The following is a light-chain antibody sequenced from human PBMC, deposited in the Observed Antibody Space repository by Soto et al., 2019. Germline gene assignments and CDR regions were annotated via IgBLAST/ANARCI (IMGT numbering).Light chain of an antibody. CDR2: EVS. CDR3: CSYAGSSTSV. J-gene: IGLJ1*01. Sequence: QSVLTQPASVSGSPGQSITISCTGTSSDVGSYNLVSWYQQHPGKAPKLMIYEVSKRPSGVSNRFSGSKSGNTAFLTISGLQAEDEADYYCCSYAGSSTSVFGTGTKVTVL. CDR1: SSDVGSYNL. V-gene: IGLV2-23*02.